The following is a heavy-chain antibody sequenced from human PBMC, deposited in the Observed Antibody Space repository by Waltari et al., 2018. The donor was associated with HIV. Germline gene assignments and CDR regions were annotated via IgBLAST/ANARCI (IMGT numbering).Heavy chain of an antibody. D-gene: IGHD3-22*01. CDR3: ARDGHFYDSRPLDY. J-gene: IGHJ4*02. CDR2: ISYGGRNK. V-gene: IGHV3-30*01. CDR1: GFPFSLYA. Sequence: QLKLVESGGGVFQPGRSLRLSCAASGFPFSLYALHWVRQAPGKGREWVAIISYGGRNKYYADSVKGRFTISRDKSKNTVYLQMNSLRGEDTAVYYCARDGHFYDSRPLDYWGQGTLVTVSS.